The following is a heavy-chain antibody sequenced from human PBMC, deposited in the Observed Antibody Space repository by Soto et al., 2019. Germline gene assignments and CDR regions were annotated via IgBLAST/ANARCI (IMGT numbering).Heavy chain of an antibody. V-gene: IGHV3-7*05. CDR3: ARDADSSGWYELDY. Sequence: GGSLRLSCAASGFTFSSYWMSWVRQAPGKGLEWVANIKQDGSEKYYVDSVKGRFTISRDNAKNSLYLQMNSLRAEDTAVYYCARDADSSGWYELDYWGQGTLVTVSS. J-gene: IGHJ4*02. CDR1: GFTFSSYW. D-gene: IGHD6-19*01. CDR2: IKQDGSEK.